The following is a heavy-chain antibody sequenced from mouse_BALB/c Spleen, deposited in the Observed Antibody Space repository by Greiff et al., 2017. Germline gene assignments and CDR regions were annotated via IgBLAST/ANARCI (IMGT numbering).Heavy chain of an antibody. V-gene: IGHV5-17*02. CDR2: ISSGSSTI. J-gene: IGHJ2*01. Sequence: EVQRVESGGGLVQPGGSRKLSCAASGFTFSSFGMHWVRQAPEKGLEWVAYISSGSSTIYYADTVKGRFTISRDNPKNTLFLQMTSLRSEDTAMYYCARLVGKDFFDYWGQGTTLTVSS. CDR1: GFTFSSFG. D-gene: IGHD2-1*01. CDR3: ARLVGKDFFDY.